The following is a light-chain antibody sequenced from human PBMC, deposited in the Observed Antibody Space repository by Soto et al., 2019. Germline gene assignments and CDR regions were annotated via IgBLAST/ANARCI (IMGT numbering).Light chain of an antibody. CDR1: QSTISY. CDR3: QQYSTHST. Sequence: DIQLTQSPSTLSASVGDRVTITCRASQSTISYWAWYQQKPRKAPKLLIYQASSLENGVPSSLSGSASGTDFRLTISRMQPDDFATYYCQQYSTHSTFGQGTKVDIK. V-gene: IGKV1-5*03. CDR2: QAS. J-gene: IGKJ1*01.